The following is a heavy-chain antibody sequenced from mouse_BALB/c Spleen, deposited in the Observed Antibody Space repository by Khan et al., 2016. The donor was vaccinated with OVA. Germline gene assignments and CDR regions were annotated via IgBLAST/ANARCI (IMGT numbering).Heavy chain of an antibody. CDR3: AREGAYYRSDGWFAY. V-gene: IGHV1-4*01. CDR2: IIPSNDYT. D-gene: IGHD2-14*01. J-gene: IGHJ3*01. Sequence: QVQLQQSGAELARPGASVKMSCKAFGYTFTTYTIHWVKQRPGQGLEWIGYIIPSNDYTNYNQKFKDRATLTAAKSSSTAYMQRSSLTSEDSAVYYGAREGAYYRSDGWFAYWGQGTLVTVSA. CDR1: GYTFTTYT.